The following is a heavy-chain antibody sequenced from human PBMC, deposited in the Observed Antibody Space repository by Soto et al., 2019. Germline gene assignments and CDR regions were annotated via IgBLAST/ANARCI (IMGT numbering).Heavy chain of an antibody. D-gene: IGHD5-18*01. CDR1: GFTLTNAW. Sequence: PGGSLRLSCAASGFTLTNAWLSWVRQAPGKGLEWVGRIKSLTDGGTPTYAAPVKGRFTISRDDSKDTVYLQMNSLKTEDTAVYYCTTGRYTFGLDSWGQGTLVTVSS. V-gene: IGHV3-15*01. CDR2: IKSLTDGGTP. CDR3: TTGRYTFGLDS. J-gene: IGHJ4*02.